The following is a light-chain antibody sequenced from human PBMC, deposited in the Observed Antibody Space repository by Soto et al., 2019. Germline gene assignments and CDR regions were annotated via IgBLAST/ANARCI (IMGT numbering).Light chain of an antibody. J-gene: IGLJ2*01. V-gene: IGLV2-14*01. CDR1: SSDVGGYNY. CDR3: SSYASSSTVV. CDR2: DVS. Sequence: QSALTQPASVSGSPGQSITISCTGTSSDVGGYNYVSWYQQHPGKAPKLRIYDVSNRPSGVSNRFAGSKSGNTASLTISGLQADDEADYYCSSYASSSTVVFGGGTTLTVL.